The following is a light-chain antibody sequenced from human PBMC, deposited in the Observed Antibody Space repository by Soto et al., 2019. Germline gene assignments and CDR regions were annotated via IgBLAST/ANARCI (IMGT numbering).Light chain of an antibody. Sequence: QSALTQPASVSGSPGQSITISCTGTSSDIGGYNLVSWYQQHPGKAPKLIIYEGIKRPSGVSHRFSGSKSGNTASLTISGLQAEDEADYYGSSYTGDSNSVIFGGGTKLTVL. CDR2: EGI. CDR1: SSDIGGYNL. CDR3: SSYTGDSNSVI. J-gene: IGLJ2*01. V-gene: IGLV2-23*01.